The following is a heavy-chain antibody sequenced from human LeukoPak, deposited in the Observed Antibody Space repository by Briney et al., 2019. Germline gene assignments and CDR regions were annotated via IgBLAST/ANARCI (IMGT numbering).Heavy chain of an antibody. CDR2: ISGSGGIT. CDR3: TKDSAAVGGPTTD. J-gene: IGHJ4*02. D-gene: IGHD6-13*01. V-gene: IGHV3-23*01. CDR1: GFTFSSYT. Sequence: GGSLRLSCAASGFTFSSYTMSWVRQAPGKGKEWVSLISGSGGITYYADSVKGRFTISRDNSKNTLYLQMDSLRAEDTAVYYCTKDSAAVGGPTTDWGQGTLVTVSS.